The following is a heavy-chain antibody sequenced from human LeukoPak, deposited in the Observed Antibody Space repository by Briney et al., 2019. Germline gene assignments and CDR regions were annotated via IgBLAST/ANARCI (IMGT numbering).Heavy chain of an antibody. CDR1: GFTFSSYG. V-gene: IGHV3-30*02. Sequence: PGGSLRLSCAASGFTFSSYGMHWVRQAPGKGLEWVAFIRYDGSNKYYADSVKGRFTISRDNSKNTLYLQMNSLRAEDTAVYYCAREGYCGGDCYSQPYYFDYWGQGTLVTVSS. CDR3: AREGYCGGDCYSQPYYFDY. D-gene: IGHD2-21*02. J-gene: IGHJ4*02. CDR2: IRYDGSNK.